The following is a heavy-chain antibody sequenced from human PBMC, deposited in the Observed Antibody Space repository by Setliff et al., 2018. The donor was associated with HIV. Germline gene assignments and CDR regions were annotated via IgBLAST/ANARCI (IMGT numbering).Heavy chain of an antibody. Sequence: PGGSLRLSCAVSGFTFITSTMNWVRQAPGKGLEWVASISSSGSYIHYADSVKGRFTISRDNAKNSQYLLMSDLRAEDTAVYYCARGSIGLGSYRNAYYFDFWGQGVLVTVSS. CDR2: ISSSGSYI. CDR1: GFTFITST. D-gene: IGHD1-26*01. CDR3: ARGSIGLGSYRNAYYFDF. J-gene: IGHJ4*02. V-gene: IGHV3-21*01.